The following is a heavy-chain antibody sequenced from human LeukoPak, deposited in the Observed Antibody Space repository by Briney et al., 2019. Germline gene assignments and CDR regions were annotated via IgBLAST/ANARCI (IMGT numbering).Heavy chain of an antibody. D-gene: IGHD1-26*01. J-gene: IGHJ6*02. CDR2: IYYSGSS. CDR1: GGSISSYY. CDR3: ARHGESYYTDGMDV. V-gene: IGHV4-59*01. Sequence: PSETLSLTCSVSGGSISSYYWSWIRQPPGKGLEWIGNIYYSGSSNYNPSLKSRVTISVDTSKNQFSLKLSSVTAADTAVYYCARHGESYYTDGMDVWGQGTTVTVSS.